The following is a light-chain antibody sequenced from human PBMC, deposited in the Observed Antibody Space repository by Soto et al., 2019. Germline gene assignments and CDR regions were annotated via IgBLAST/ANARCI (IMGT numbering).Light chain of an antibody. V-gene: IGKV1-39*01. CDR3: QQSFRSPYT. Sequence: IQMTQSPSSLSAFVGDRVTVTCRASQSINIYVNWYQQRPVKAPTLLLYGASSLQSGVASRFSGGGSRTDFTRTISSLQPEDFATYYCQQSFRSPYTFGPGTKLAIK. CDR2: GAS. CDR1: QSINIY. J-gene: IGKJ2*01.